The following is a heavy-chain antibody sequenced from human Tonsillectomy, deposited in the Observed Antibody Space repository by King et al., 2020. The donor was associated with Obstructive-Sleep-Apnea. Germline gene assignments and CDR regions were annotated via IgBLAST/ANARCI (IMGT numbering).Heavy chain of an antibody. D-gene: IGHD3-10*01. J-gene: IGHJ4*02. V-gene: IGHV4-30-4*01. CDR2: LYYRGSP. CDR1: GGPISSGDSS. Sequence: PLPAWGPGLVPPSPTLSLTCPVSGGPISSGDSSWSWIRQPPGKGLEWIGYLYYRGSPSSHPSLKSRVPISVEPSKTQFSLKLSSVTAADTAVYYCARGGGYYGSGKLVYWGQGTLVTVSS. CDR3: ARGGGYYGSGKLVY.